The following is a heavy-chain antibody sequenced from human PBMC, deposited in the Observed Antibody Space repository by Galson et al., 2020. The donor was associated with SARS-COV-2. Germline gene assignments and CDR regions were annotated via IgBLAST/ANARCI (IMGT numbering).Heavy chain of an antibody. CDR1: GFSLSTSGMC. J-gene: IGHJ6*02. CDR2: IDWDDDK. CDR3: ARDLIAAAGLYYYSYGMDV. D-gene: IGHD6-13*01. V-gene: IGHV2-70*11. Sequence: ESGPTLVKPTQTLTLTCTFSGFSLSTSGMCVSWIRQPPGKALEWLARIDWDDDKYYSTSLKTRLTISKDTSKNQVVLTMTNMDPVDTATYYCARDLIAAAGLYYYSYGMDVWGQGTTVTVSS.